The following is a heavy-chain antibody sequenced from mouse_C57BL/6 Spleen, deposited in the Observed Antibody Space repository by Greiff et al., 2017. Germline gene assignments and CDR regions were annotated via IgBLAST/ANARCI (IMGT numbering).Heavy chain of an antibody. CDR3: ARGGYYYAMDY. CDR1: GYSITSGYD. V-gene: IGHV3-1*01. Sequence: EVKLQESGPGMVKPSQSLSLTCTVTGYSITSGYDWHWIRHFPGNKLELMGYISYSGSTNYNPSLKSRISITHDTSKNHFFLKLNAVTTEDTAPYYCARGGYYYAMDYWGQGTSVTVSS. J-gene: IGHJ4*01. CDR2: ISYSGST.